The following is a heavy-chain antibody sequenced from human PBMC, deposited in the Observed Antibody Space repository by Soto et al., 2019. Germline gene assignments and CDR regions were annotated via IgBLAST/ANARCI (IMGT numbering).Heavy chain of an antibody. CDR1: GFTFSSYG. V-gene: IGHV3-33*01. CDR2: IWYDGSNK. CDR3: ARGGDTAMEDYFDY. D-gene: IGHD5-18*01. Sequence: GGSLRLSCAASGFTFSSYGMHWVRQAPGKGLEWVAVIWYDGSNKYYADSVKGRFTISRDNSKNTLYLQMNSLRAEDTAVYYCARGGDTAMEDYFDYWGQGTLVTVSS. J-gene: IGHJ4*02.